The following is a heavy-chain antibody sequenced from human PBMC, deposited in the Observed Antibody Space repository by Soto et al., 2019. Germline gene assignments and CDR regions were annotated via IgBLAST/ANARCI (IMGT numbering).Heavy chain of an antibody. CDR2: IYYSGTT. J-gene: IGHJ5*02. CDR1: GDSITSNSYF. CDR3: ARDQLSSGLYVWFDP. Sequence: PSETLSLTCTVSGDSITSNSYFWAWIRQPPGKGLEWIGSIYYSGTTYYNPSLKSRVTISVDRSKNQFSLILSSVTSADTAVYYCARDQLSSGLYVWFDPWGQGTLVTVSS. D-gene: IGHD6-25*01. V-gene: IGHV4-39*07.